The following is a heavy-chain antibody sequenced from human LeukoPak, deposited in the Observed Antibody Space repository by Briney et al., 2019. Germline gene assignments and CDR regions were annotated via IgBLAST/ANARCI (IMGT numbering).Heavy chain of an antibody. CDR2: IYYSGST. V-gene: IGHV4-39*01. J-gene: IGHJ4*02. CDR3: ARHPNYCSGGSCYSSYFDY. D-gene: IGHD2-15*01. CDR1: GGSISSSSYY. Sequence: SETLSLTCTVSGGSISSSSYYWGWIRQPPGKGLEWIGSIYYSGSTYYNPSLKSRVTISVDTSKNQFSLKLSSVTAADTAVYYCARHPNYCSGGSCYSSYFDYWGQGTLVTVSS.